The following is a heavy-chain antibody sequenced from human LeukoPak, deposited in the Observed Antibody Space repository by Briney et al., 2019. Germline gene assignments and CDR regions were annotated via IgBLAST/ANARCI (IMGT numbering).Heavy chain of an antibody. CDR3: ARESPPTGGYSYGLDY. CDR2: IYYSGST. V-gene: IGHV4-59*01. Sequence: PSETLSLTCTVSGGSISSYYWSWIRQPPGKGLEWIGYIYYSGSTNYNPSLKSRVAISVDTSKNQFSLKLSSVTAADTAVYYCARESPPTGGYSYGLDYWGQGTLVTVSS. CDR1: GGSISSYY. J-gene: IGHJ4*02. D-gene: IGHD5-18*01.